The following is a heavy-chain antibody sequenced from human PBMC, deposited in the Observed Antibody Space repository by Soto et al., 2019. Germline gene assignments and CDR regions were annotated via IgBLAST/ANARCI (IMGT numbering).Heavy chain of an antibody. CDR3: AGARMVLGIIYYYCMDV. Sequence: PSETLSLTCAVSSGSISSSNWWSWVRQPPGKGLEWIGEIYHSGSTNYNPSLKSRVTISVDKSKNQFSLKLSSVTAADTAVYYCAGARMVLGIIYYYCMDVWCQGTTGTVSS. CDR2: IYHSGST. D-gene: IGHD3-10*01. V-gene: IGHV4-4*02. CDR1: SGSISSSNW. J-gene: IGHJ6*02.